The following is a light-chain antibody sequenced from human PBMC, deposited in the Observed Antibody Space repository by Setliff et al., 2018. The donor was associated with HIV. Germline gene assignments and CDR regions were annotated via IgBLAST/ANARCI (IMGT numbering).Light chain of an antibody. CDR1: SSDVNGYNY. CDR3: SSYTSSSTPYV. CDR2: EVS. Sequence: QSVLTQRASVSGSPGQSITISCTGTSSDVNGYNYVSWYQQHPGKAPKLMIYEVSNRPSGVSNRFSGSKSGNTASLTISGLQAEDEADYYCSSYTSSSTPYVFGTGTKVTV. J-gene: IGLJ1*01. V-gene: IGLV2-14*01.